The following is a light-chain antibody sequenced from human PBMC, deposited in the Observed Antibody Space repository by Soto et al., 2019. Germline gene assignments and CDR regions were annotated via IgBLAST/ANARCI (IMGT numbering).Light chain of an antibody. CDR1: QIISKN. J-gene: IGKJ1*01. V-gene: IGKV3-20*01. CDR3: QQYGGSPRT. Sequence: IVLTKSPCSLSLSPGERATLSCRASQIISKNLGWYQQKPGQAPRLLIYDASGRAAGVPDRFSGSGSGTDFTLTISSLEPEDFAVYYCQQYGGSPRTFGQGTKVDIK. CDR2: DAS.